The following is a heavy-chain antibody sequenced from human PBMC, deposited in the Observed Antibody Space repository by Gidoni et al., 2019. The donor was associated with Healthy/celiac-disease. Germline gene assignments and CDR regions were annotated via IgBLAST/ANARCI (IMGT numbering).Heavy chain of an antibody. CDR1: GCSISSSSYY. Sequence: QLQLQESGPGLVKPTETLSLICTVSGCSISSSSYYWGWIRQPPGKGLGWIGSIYFSGGTYYNPSLKRRVTISVDTSNTQFSLKLSSVTGADTTVYYCARHRRYGIGSYFDYWGQGTLVTVSS. V-gene: IGHV4-39*01. CDR2: IYFSGGT. D-gene: IGHD2-15*01. CDR3: ARHRRYGIGSYFDY. J-gene: IGHJ4*02.